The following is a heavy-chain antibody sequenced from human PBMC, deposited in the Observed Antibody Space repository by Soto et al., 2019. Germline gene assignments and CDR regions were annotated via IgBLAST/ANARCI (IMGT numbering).Heavy chain of an antibody. CDR1: GGSVRSGSYY. CDR3: ARDSSGRHDY. J-gene: IGHJ4*02. CDR2: IYQSGTT. Sequence: SSETLSLTCSVSGGSVRSGSYYWTWIRQPPGEGLEWIGYIYQSGTTNYNASLKSRVTISIDTSKNQFFLKLNLVTAADTAVYYCARDSSGRHDYWGQGTLVTVSS. V-gene: IGHV4-61*01. D-gene: IGHD3-22*01.